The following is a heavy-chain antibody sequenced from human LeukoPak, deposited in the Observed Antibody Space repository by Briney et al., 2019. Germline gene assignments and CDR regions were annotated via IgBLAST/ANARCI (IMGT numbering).Heavy chain of an antibody. V-gene: IGHV3-43*01. CDR2: ISWDGGST. Sequence: GGSLRLSCAASGLTFDDYTMHWVRQAPGKGLEWVSLISWDGGSTYYADSVKGRFTISRDNSKNSLYLQMNSLRTEDTALYYCAKDPGYCSGGSCYPRSYYGMDVWGQGTTVTVSS. D-gene: IGHD2-15*01. CDR1: GLTFDDYT. J-gene: IGHJ6*02. CDR3: AKDPGYCSGGSCYPRSYYGMDV.